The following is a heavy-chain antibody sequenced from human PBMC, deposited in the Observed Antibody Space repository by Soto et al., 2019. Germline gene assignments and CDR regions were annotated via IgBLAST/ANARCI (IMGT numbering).Heavy chain of an antibody. D-gene: IGHD3-10*01. CDR3: ARHPGGLYYYYIDV. Sequence: SETLSLTCTVSGGSISSYYWSWIRQPPGKGLEWIGYIYYSGSTNYNPSLKSRVTISVDTSKNQFSLKLSSVTAADTAVYYCARHPGGLYYYYIDVWGKGTTVTVSS. V-gene: IGHV4-59*08. CDR2: IYYSGST. J-gene: IGHJ6*03. CDR1: GGSISSYY.